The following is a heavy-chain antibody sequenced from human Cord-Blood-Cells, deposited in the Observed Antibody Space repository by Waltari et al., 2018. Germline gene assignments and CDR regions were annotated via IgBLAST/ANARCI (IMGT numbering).Heavy chain of an antibody. CDR3: ARGAQRAGEQLWLPDY. CDR2: MNPNSGNT. D-gene: IGHD5-18*01. J-gene: IGHJ4*02. Sequence: QVQLVQSGAEVKKPGASVKVSCKASGYTFTSYDINWVRQATGQGLEWMGWMNPNSGNTGYAQKFQGRVTMTRNTSISTAYMELSSLRSEDTAVYYCARGAQRAGEQLWLPDYWGQGTLVTVSS. V-gene: IGHV1-8*01. CDR1: GYTFTSYD.